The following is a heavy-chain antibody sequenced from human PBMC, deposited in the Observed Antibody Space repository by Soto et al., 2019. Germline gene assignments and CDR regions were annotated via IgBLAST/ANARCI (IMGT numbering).Heavy chain of an antibody. J-gene: IGHJ6*02. V-gene: IGHV1-69*13. CDR1: GGTFSSYA. CDR3: ATIGDCSSTSCYGLIAGMDV. CDR2: IIPIFGTA. D-gene: IGHD2-2*01. Sequence: SVKVSCKASGGTFSSYAISWVRQAPGQGLEWMGGIIPIFGTANYAQKFQGRVTITADESTSTAYMELSSLRSEDTAVYYCATIGDCSSTSCYGLIAGMDVWGQGTTVTVSS.